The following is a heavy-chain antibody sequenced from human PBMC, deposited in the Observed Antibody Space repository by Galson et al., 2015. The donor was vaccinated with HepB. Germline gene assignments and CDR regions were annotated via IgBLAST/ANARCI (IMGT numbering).Heavy chain of an antibody. D-gene: IGHD4-17*01. CDR1: GFTFSSYA. J-gene: IGHJ4*02. Sequence: SLRLSCAASGFTFSSYAMSWVRQAPGKGLAWVSVISGSGGSTYYADSVKGRFTISRDNSKNTLYLQMNSLRAEDTAVYYCAKSDGALRAPDYWGQGTLVTVSS. V-gene: IGHV3-23*01. CDR2: ISGSGGST. CDR3: AKSDGALRAPDY.